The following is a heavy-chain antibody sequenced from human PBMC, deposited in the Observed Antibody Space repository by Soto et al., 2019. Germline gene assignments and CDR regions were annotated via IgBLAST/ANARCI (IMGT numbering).Heavy chain of an antibody. J-gene: IGHJ4*02. CDR2: IKSKVDGGTT. Sequence: GGSLRLSCAASGFTFTNAWMSWVRQAPGKGLEWVGRIKSKVDGGTTDYAAPVRGRFTISRDDSKDILYLQMNSLKAEDSALYYCTTGHSAGLYWGRGTLVTVSS. CDR3: TTGHSAGLY. V-gene: IGHV3-15*01. D-gene: IGHD6-13*01. CDR1: GFTFTNAW.